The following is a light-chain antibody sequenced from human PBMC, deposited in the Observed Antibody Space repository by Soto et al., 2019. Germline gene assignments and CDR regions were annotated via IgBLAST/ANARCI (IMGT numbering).Light chain of an antibody. Sequence: DIVMTQSPDSLAVSLGERATINCKSSQSVLYGSNNENYLAWYQQKPGQPPKLLIYWASTRESGVPDRFSGSGSGTDFTLTISSLQAEDVAVYYCQQYYTTPYSFGQGTKLEIK. J-gene: IGKJ2*03. V-gene: IGKV4-1*01. CDR1: QSVLYGSNNENY. CDR2: WAS. CDR3: QQYYTTPYS.